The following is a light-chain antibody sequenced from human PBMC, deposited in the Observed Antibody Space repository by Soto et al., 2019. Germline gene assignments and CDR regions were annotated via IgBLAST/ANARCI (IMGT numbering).Light chain of an antibody. CDR3: TTWDDSLSAWV. CDR1: SSNIGSNF. Sequence: QAVVTQPPSASGTPGQRVTISCSGGSSNIGSNFLYWYQHLPETAPKLLIYTNSHRPSGVPDRFSGSKSGTSASLAISGLRSEDEGTYYCTTWDDSLSAWVFGGGTKLTVL. V-gene: IGLV1-47*02. J-gene: IGLJ3*02. CDR2: TNS.